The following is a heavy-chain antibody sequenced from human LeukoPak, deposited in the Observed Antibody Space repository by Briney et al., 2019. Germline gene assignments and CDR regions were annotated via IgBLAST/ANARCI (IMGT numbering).Heavy chain of an antibody. V-gene: IGHV1-46*03. CDR3: AREEYYDSSGYPFGY. J-gene: IGHJ4*02. Sequence: ASVKVSCKASGYTFTSYYMHWVRQSPGQGLEWMVIINPSGGSTSYAQKFQGRVTMTRVTSTSTVYMELRSLSSEATAVNYGAREEYYDSSGYPFGYWGQKTLVTVSS. D-gene: IGHD3-22*01. CDR2: INPSGGST. CDR1: GYTFTSYY.